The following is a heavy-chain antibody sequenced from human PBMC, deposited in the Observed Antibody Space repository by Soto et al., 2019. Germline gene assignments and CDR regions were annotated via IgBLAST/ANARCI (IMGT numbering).Heavy chain of an antibody. CDR2: ISGSGGST. CDR1: GFTFSSYA. D-gene: IGHD2-15*01. Sequence: GSLRLSCAASGFTFSSYAMSWVRQAPGKGLEWVSAISGSGGSTYYADSVKGRFTISRDNSKNTLYLQMNSLRAEDTAVYYCATLPLDIVVVVAATDYFDYWGQGTLVTVSS. V-gene: IGHV3-23*01. J-gene: IGHJ4*02. CDR3: ATLPLDIVVVVAATDYFDY.